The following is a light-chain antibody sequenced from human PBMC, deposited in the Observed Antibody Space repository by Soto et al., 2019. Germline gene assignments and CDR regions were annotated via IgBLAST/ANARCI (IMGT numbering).Light chain of an antibody. V-gene: IGKV1-39*01. J-gene: IGKJ1*01. CDR2: GAS. CDR3: QQSSSVPRT. CDR1: QHIATS. Sequence: DIQMTQSPSLLSASIGDRVTITCRASQHIATSLSWFQQKVGKAPTLLIYGASALQSGVPSRISGSGSGTHFTLTISGLQPEDFATYYCQQSSSVPRTFGQGTRVDLK.